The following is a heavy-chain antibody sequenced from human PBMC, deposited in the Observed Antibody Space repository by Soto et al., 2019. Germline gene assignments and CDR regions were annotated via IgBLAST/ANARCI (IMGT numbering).Heavy chain of an antibody. J-gene: IGHJ4*02. Sequence: GGSLRLSCAASEISFSTYSMNWVRQAPGKGLEWVAYITNGGNTKYVDSVRGRFTISRDNAKNSLYLHMNSLTAEDTAVSYCATDRSWAFGHWGQGTLVTVSS. CDR1: EISFSTYS. CDR2: ITNGGNTK. V-gene: IGHV3-48*04. D-gene: IGHD1-26*01. CDR3: ATDRSWAFGH.